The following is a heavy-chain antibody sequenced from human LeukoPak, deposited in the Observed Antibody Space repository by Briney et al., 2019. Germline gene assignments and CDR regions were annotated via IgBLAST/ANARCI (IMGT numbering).Heavy chain of an antibody. D-gene: IGHD3-10*01. CDR1: GFTFSSYS. Sequence: GGSLRLPCAASGFTFSSYSMNWVRQAPGKGLEWVSSISRDSTFMIYADSVKGRFTISRDDAKKSLYLQMNSLRAEDTAVYYCSSFETGSYSLPFDYWGQGTLVTVSS. CDR2: ISRDSTFM. V-gene: IGHV3-21*01. CDR3: SSFETGSYSLPFDY. J-gene: IGHJ4*02.